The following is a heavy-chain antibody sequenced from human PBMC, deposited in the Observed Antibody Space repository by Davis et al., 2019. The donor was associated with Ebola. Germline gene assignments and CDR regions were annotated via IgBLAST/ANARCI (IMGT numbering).Heavy chain of an antibody. J-gene: IGHJ6*04. Sequence: ASVKVSCKASGYTFTSYYMHWVRQAPGQGLEWMGIINPSGGSTSYAQKFQGRVTMTRDTSTSTVYMELSSLRSEDTAVYYCARENGPDIKGYYDFWSGYPNKYYYYYGMDVWGKGTTVTVSS. CDR2: INPSGGST. D-gene: IGHD3-3*01. V-gene: IGHV1-46*01. CDR1: GYTFTSYY. CDR3: ARENGPDIKGYYDFWSGYPNKYYYYYGMDV.